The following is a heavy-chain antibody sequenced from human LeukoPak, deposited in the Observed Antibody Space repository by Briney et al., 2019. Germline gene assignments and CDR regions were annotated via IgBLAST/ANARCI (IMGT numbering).Heavy chain of an antibody. CDR2: TRNKANSYTT. CDR3: TQGDGYGY. V-gene: IGHV3-72*01. CDR1: GFTFSDHY. J-gene: IGHJ4*02. Sequence: GGSLRLSCAASGFTFSDHYMDWVRQAPGKGLEWVGRTRNKANSYTTEYAASVKGRFTISRDDSKNSLYLQMNSLKTEDTAVYYCTQGDGYGYWGQGTLVTVSS. D-gene: IGHD5-24*01.